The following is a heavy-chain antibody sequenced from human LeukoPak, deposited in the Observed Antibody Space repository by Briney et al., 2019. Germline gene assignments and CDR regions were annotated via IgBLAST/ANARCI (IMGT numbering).Heavy chain of an antibody. J-gene: IGHJ4*02. CDR1: GFTVSSNY. CDR3: ARYRTGYSSSWAFDY. V-gene: IGHV3-53*01. CDR2: IYSGGST. D-gene: IGHD6-13*01. Sequence: PGGSLRLSCAASGFTVSSNYMSWVRQAPGKGLEWVSVIYSGGSTYYADSVKGRFTISRDNSKNTLYLQMNSLRAEDTAVYYCARYRTGYSSSWAFDYWGQGTLVTVSS.